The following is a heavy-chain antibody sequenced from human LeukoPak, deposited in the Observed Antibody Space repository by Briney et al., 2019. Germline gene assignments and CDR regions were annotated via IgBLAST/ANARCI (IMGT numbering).Heavy chain of an antibody. CDR3: ARAGGSYLGEFNY. Sequence: GGSLRLSCAASGFIFSDYYMSWIRQAPGKGLEWVSYIGSSGGTIYYADSVKGRFTISRDNAKNSLFLQMNTLKAEDTAVYYCARAGGSYLGEFNYWGQGTLVSHSS. V-gene: IGHV3-11*01. CDR1: GFIFSDYY. J-gene: IGHJ4*02. D-gene: IGHD1-26*01. CDR2: IGSSGGTI.